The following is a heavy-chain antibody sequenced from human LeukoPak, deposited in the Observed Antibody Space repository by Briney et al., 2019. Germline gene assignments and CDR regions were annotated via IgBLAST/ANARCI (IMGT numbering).Heavy chain of an antibody. D-gene: IGHD3-10*01. CDR1: GGTFSSYA. V-gene: IGHV1-69*11. CDR3: ARRYGSGSSYDAFDI. CDR2: IIPILGTA. Sequence: SVKVSCKASGGTFSSYAISWVRQAPGQGLEWVGRIIPILGTANYAQKFQGRVTITTDESTSTAYMELSSLRSEDTAVYYCARRYGSGSSYDAFDIWGQGTMVTISS. J-gene: IGHJ3*02.